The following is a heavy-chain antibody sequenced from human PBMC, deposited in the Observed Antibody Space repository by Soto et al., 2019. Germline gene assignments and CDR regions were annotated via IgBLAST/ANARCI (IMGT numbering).Heavy chain of an antibody. J-gene: IGHJ4*02. V-gene: IGHV3-30*03. D-gene: IGHD2-8*02. Sequence: QVQLVESGGGVVQPGRSLRLSCAVSGFTVSTYGMHWVRQAPGKGLEWVAVIPRDGGTKYYADSVKGRFTSSRDNSRNTLFLEMNSLRGDDMAVYYCTGEVASGYWGQGTLVTVSS. CDR3: TGEVASGY. CDR1: GFTVSTYG. CDR2: IPRDGGTK.